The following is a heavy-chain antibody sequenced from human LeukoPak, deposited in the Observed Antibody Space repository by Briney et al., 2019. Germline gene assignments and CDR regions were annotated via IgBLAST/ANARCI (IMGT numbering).Heavy chain of an antibody. CDR2: IYYSGST. CDR3: ARGWGYCSSTSCRESAWFDP. D-gene: IGHD2-2*01. J-gene: IGHJ5*02. Sequence: PSQTLSLTCTVSGGSISSGDYYWSWIRQPPGKGLEWIGYIYYSGSTYYNPSLKSRVTISVDTSKNQFSLKLSSVTAADTVVYYCARGWGYCSSTSCRESAWFDPWGQGTLVTVSS. V-gene: IGHV4-30-4*08. CDR1: GGSISSGDYY.